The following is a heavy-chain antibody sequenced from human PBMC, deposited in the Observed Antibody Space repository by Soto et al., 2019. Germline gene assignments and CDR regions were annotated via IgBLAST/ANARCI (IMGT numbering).Heavy chain of an antibody. D-gene: IGHD2-15*01. V-gene: IGHV4-31*03. CDR2: IYYSGST. Sequence: PSETLSLTCTVSGGSISSGGYYWSWIRQRPGKGLEWIGYIYYSGSTYYNPSLKSRVTISVDTSKNQFSLKLSSVTAADTAVYYCARAVEIVVVVAAINWFDPWGQGTLVTVSS. CDR3: ARAVEIVVVVAAINWFDP. CDR1: GGSISSGGYY. J-gene: IGHJ5*02.